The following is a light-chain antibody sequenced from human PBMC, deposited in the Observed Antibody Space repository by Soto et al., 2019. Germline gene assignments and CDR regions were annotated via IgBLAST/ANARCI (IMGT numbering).Light chain of an antibody. J-gene: IGKJ1*01. V-gene: IGKV3-15*01. Sequence: EIVMTQSPGTLSLSPGDTATLSCRASQSLGSDLAWYQQKPGQAPRLLIFGASARPTGVPARFSGSGSGTEFILIISSLQSEDLAVYYCQHYNNWPPWTVGQGTKVDIK. CDR3: QHYNNWPPWT. CDR2: GAS. CDR1: QSLGSD.